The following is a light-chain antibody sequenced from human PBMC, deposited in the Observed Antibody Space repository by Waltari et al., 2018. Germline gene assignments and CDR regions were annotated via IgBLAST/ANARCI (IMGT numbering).Light chain of an antibody. Sequence: DIVLTQSPGTLSSSPGERATLSCRASQSVNRYLAWYQHKPGQAPRLLIYDASNRATGIPARFSGSGSGTDFTLTISSLEPEDFAVYYCQQRANWPPVTFGQGTRLEIK. V-gene: IGKV3-11*01. J-gene: IGKJ5*01. CDR1: QSVNRY. CDR3: QQRANWPPVT. CDR2: DAS.